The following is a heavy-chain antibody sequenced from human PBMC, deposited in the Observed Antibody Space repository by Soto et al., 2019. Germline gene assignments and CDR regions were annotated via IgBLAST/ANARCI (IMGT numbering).Heavy chain of an antibody. D-gene: IGHD1-26*01. CDR3: ARDQVGYGMDV. V-gene: IGHV4-59*01. J-gene: IGHJ6*02. CDR1: GGSISGYY. Sequence: PSETLSLTCTVSGGSISGYYWSWIRQPPGKGLEWIGYIYYTGSTNYNPSLKSRVTISVDTSKNQFSLKLSSVTAADTAVYYCARDQVGYGMDVWGQGTTVTVSS. CDR2: IYYTGST.